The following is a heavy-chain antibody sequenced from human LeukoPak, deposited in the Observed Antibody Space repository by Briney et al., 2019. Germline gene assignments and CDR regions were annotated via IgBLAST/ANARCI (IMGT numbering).Heavy chain of an antibody. Sequence: GGSLRLSCAASGFTFSSYSMNWVRQAPGKGLEWVSSISSSSSYIYYADSVKGRFTISRDNSKNTLYLQMNSLRAEDTAVHYCAKGHGDPFDYWGQGTLVTVSS. CDR2: ISSSSSYI. CDR3: AKGHGDPFDY. V-gene: IGHV3-21*04. CDR1: GFTFSSYS. J-gene: IGHJ4*02. D-gene: IGHD4-17*01.